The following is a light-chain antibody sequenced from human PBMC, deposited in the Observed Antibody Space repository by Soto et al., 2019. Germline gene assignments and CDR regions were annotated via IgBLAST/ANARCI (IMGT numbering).Light chain of an antibody. Sequence: EIVLTQSPATLSLSPGERATLSCRASQSISSHLAWYQQKPGQAPRLLMYHASNRATGIPARFSGSGSGTDFTLTISSLEPEDFAVYYCQQRSNWPLTFGGGTKVEIK. V-gene: IGKV3-11*01. CDR2: HAS. CDR1: QSISSH. CDR3: QQRSNWPLT. J-gene: IGKJ4*01.